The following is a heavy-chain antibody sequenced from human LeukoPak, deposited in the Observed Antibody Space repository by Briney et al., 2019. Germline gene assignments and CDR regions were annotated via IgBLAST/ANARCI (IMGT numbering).Heavy chain of an antibody. CDR3: ARGGSPASTDY. J-gene: IGHJ4*02. Sequence: GGSLRLSCAASGFTFSSYSMSWVRQAPGKGLQWVSYISRGSSDIYYADSVKGRFTISRDNAKNSLYLQMNSLRVEDTAVYYCARGGSPASTDYWGEGTLVTASS. CDR2: ISRGSSDI. V-gene: IGHV3-48*01. CDR1: GFTFSSYS. D-gene: IGHD6-6*01.